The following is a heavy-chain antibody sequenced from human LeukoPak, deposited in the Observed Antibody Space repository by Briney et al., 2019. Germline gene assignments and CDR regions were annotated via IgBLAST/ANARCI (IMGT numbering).Heavy chain of an antibody. CDR2: IYPGDSDT. Sequence: RGESLKISCKGSGYSFTTYWIGWVRQMPGKGLEWMGIIYPGDSDTRYSPSFQGQVTISANTSISTAYLQWSSLKASDTAMYYCARLPYCGGDCYPNWFDPWGQGTLVTVSS. CDR3: ARLPYCGGDCYPNWFDP. J-gene: IGHJ5*02. D-gene: IGHD2-21*02. CDR1: GYSFTTYW. V-gene: IGHV5-51*01.